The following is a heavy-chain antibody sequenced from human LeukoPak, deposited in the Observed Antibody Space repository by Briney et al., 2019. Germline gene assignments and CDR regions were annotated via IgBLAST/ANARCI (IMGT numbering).Heavy chain of an antibody. CDR1: GFSFSTYA. J-gene: IGHJ4*02. CDR2: ISGSGVDT. D-gene: IGHD3-10*01. V-gene: IGHV3-23*01. Sequence: GGSLRLSCAASGFSFSTYAMSWVRQAPGKGLEWVAGISGSGVDTHYAGSVNGRFRISRDNSANTLYLQMNSLREEDTALYYCASGTYRLGDYWGQGTQVAVSP. CDR3: ASGTYRLGDY.